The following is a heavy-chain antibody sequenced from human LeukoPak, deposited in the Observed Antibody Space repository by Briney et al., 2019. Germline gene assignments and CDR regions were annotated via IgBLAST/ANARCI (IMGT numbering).Heavy chain of an antibody. CDR1: GYTFTNYG. D-gene: IGHD3-10*01. J-gene: IGHJ5*02. V-gene: IGHV1-18*01. CDR2: ISAYNGHT. Sequence: ASVKVSCKASGYTFTNYGISWVRQAPGQGLEWMGWISAYNGHTNYAQKFQGRVTMTTDTSTNTAYMELRSLRSDDTAAYYCARGGHRRYYYVSGTEFDPWGQGTLVTVSS. CDR3: ARGGHRRYYYVSGTEFDP.